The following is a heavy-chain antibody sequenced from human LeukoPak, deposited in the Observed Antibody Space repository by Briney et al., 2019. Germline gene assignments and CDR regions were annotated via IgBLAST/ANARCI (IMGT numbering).Heavy chain of an antibody. J-gene: IGHJ4*02. V-gene: IGHV3-74*01. Sequence: GGSLRLSCAASGSYWMHWVRQAPGKGLVWVSHINSDGSWTSYADSVKGRFTISKDNAKSAVYLQMNNLRAEDTAVYYCVSFYETYWGRGTLVTVSS. CDR3: VSFYETY. CDR1: GSYW. D-gene: IGHD2/OR15-2a*01. CDR2: INSDGSWT.